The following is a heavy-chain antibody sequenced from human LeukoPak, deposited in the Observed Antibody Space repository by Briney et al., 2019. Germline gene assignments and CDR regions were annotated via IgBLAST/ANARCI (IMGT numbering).Heavy chain of an antibody. V-gene: IGHV4-59*01. CDR1: GGSISSYY. J-gene: IGHJ2*01. CDR2: IYYSGST. Sequence: PSETLSLTCTVSGGSISSYYWSWIRQPPGKGLEWIGYIYYSGSTNYNPSLKSRVTISVDTSKNQFSLKLSSVTAADTAVYYCARDPLGSGAPLGGYFDLWGRGTLVTVSS. CDR3: ARDPLGSGAPLGGYFDL. D-gene: IGHD3-16*01.